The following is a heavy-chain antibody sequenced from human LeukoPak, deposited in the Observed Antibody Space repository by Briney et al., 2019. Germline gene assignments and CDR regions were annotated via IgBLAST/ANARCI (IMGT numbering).Heavy chain of an antibody. CDR2: INPSGGST. J-gene: IGHJ6*03. CDR3: ARAGSTSFYYYYYMDV. D-gene: IGHD2-2*01. V-gene: IGHV1-46*01. Sequence: ASVKVSCKASGYTFTSYYMHWVRQAPGQGLEWMGIINPSGGSTSYAQKFQGRVTMTRDTSTSTVYMELSSLRSEDTAVHYCARAGSTSFYYYYYMDVWGKGTTVTVSS. CDR1: GYTFTSYY.